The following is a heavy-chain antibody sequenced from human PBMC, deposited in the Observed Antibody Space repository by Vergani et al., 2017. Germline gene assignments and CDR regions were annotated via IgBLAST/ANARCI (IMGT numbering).Heavy chain of an antibody. CDR2: INHSRST. D-gene: IGHD5-18*01. V-gene: IGHV4-34*01. J-gene: IGHJ3*02. Sequence: QVQLQQWGAGLLKPSETLSLTCAVYGGSFSGYYWSWIRQPPGKGLEWIGEINHSRSTNYNPSLKRRVTISVDTSKNQFSLKLSSVTAADTAVYYCAKERGYSYGSNAFDIWGQGTMVTVSS. CDR3: AKERGYSYGSNAFDI. CDR1: GGSFSGYY.